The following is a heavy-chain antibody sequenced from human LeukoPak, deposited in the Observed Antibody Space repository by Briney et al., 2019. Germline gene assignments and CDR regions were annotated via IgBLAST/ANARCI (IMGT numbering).Heavy chain of an antibody. V-gene: IGHV4-59*01. Sequence: NPSETLSLTCTVSGGSISSYYWSWIRQPPGKGLEWIGYIYYSGSTDYNPSLKSRVTISVDTSKNQFSLKLSSVTAADTAVYYCARAGSVFGVVVFDYWGQGTLVTVSS. J-gene: IGHJ4*02. CDR1: GGSISSYY. CDR3: ARAGSVFGVVVFDY. D-gene: IGHD3-3*01. CDR2: IYYSGST.